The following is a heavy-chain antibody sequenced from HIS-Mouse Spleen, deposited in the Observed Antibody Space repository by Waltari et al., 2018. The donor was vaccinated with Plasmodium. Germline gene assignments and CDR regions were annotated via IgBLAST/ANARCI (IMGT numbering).Heavy chain of an antibody. J-gene: IGHJ4*02. CDR1: GFTFSSYG. Sequence: QVQLVESGGGVVQPGRSLRLSCAASGFTFSSYGMHWVRQAPGKGLGWVAVLSYDGSNKYYADSVKGRFTISRDNSKNTLYLQMNSLRAEDTAVYYCAKDRRSSSWYVDYWGQGTLVTVSS. D-gene: IGHD6-13*01. CDR3: AKDRRSSSWYVDY. CDR2: LSYDGSNK. V-gene: IGHV3-30*18.